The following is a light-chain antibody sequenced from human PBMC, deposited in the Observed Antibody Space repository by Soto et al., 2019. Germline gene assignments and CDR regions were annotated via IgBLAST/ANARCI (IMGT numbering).Light chain of an antibody. V-gene: IGKV3D-7*01. Sequence: EIVMTQSPATLSLSPGERATLSCRASQSVSSSYLSWYQQKPGQDPRLLIYGASTRATGIPARFSGSGSGTDFTLTISSLQPEDFAVYYCQQDYNLPSWTFGQGTKVEMK. CDR1: QSVSSSY. J-gene: IGKJ1*01. CDR3: QQDYNLPSWT. CDR2: GAS.